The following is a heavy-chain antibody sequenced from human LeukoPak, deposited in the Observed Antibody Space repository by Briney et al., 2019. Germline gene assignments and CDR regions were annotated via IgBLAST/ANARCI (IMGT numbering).Heavy chain of an antibody. V-gene: IGHV3-23*01. CDR3: AKDGDYHGSGSYCENFDY. CDR1: GFTFSSYA. J-gene: IGHJ4*02. D-gene: IGHD3-10*01. Sequence: GGSLRLSCAASGFTFSSYAMSWVRQAPGKGLEWVSAISGSGGSTYYADSVKGRFTISRDNSKNTLYLQMNSLRAEGTAVYYCAKDGDYHGSGSYCENFDYWGQGTLVTVSS. CDR2: ISGSGGST.